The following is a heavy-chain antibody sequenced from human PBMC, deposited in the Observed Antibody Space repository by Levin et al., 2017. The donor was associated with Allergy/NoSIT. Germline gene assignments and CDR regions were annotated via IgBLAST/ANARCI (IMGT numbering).Heavy chain of an antibody. CDR2: INPSGGST. CDR1: GYTFTSYY. D-gene: IGHD6-19*01. CDR3: ARLNTVAYVY. J-gene: IGHJ4*02. Sequence: GESLKISCKASGYTFTSYYMHWVRQAPGQGLEWMGIINPSGGSTSYAQKFQGRVTMTRDTSTSTVYMELSSLRSEDTAVYYCARLNTVAYVYWGQGTLVTVSS. V-gene: IGHV1-46*01.